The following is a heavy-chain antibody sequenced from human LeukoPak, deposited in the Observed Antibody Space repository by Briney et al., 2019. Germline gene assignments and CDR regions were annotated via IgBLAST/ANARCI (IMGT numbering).Heavy chain of an antibody. J-gene: IGHJ4*02. Sequence: SETLSLTCAVSGGSISSYYWSWIRQPAGEGLEWIGRIYTSGSTNYNPSLKSRVTMSVDTSKNQFSLKLSSVTAADTAVYYCARGKPIAATTPFDYWGQGTLVTVSS. V-gene: IGHV4-4*07. CDR3: ARGKPIAATTPFDY. CDR1: GGSISSYY. D-gene: IGHD1-26*01. CDR2: IYTSGST.